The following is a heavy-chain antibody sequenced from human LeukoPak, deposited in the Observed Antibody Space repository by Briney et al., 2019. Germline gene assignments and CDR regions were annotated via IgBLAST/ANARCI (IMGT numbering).Heavy chain of an antibody. CDR2: MNPNSGNT. J-gene: IGHJ6*03. CDR3: ARAVRGSYSRTYYCMDV. D-gene: IGHD1-26*01. V-gene: IGHV1-8*01. CDR1: GYTFTSYD. Sequence: ASVKVSRKASGYTFTSYDINWVRQATGQGLEWMGWMNPNSGNTGYAQKFQGRVTMTRNTSISTAYMELSSLRSEDTAVYYCARAVRGSYSRTYYCMDVWGKGTTVTVSS.